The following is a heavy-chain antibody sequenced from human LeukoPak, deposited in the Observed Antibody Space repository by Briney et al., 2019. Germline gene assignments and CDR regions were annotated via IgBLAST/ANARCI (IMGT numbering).Heavy chain of an antibody. J-gene: IGHJ6*03. Sequence: PGRTLRLSCAASGFTFSNYGMHWVRQAPGKGLEWVAVISYDGSNKYYADSVKGRFTISRDNSKNTLYLQMNSLRAEDTAVYYCARDFWGRFLELDYMDVWGKGTTVTVSS. CDR1: GFTFSNYG. CDR3: ARDFWGRFLELDYMDV. CDR2: ISYDGSNK. V-gene: IGHV3-30*03. D-gene: IGHD3-3*01.